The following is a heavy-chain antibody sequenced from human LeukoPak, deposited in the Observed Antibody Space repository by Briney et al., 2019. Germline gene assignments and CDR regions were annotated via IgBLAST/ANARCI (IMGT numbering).Heavy chain of an antibody. CDR1: GFGVTSKS. Sequence: GGSLRLSCAASGFGVTSKSMAWVRQAPGKGLECVSIIYSGEVTSYAESVKGRFTISRDISKSTFYLQMNSLTAEDTAVYYCARDHRPEIQYYYMDVWGKGTTVAVSS. CDR2: IYSGEVT. J-gene: IGHJ6*03. CDR3: ARDHRPEIQYYYMDV. D-gene: IGHD1-14*01. V-gene: IGHV3-53*01.